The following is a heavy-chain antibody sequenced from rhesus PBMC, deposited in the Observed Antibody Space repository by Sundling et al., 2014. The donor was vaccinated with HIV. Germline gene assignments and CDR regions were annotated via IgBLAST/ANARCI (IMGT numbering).Heavy chain of an antibody. CDR3: ARLYTWNSIPYALDS. CDR2: IFGSIGST. CDR1: GASISGGFA. D-gene: IGHD1-1-1*01. Sequence: QVQMQESGPGLVKPSETLSLTCGVSGASISGGFAWSWIRQPPGKGLEWIGHIFGSIGSTYYNPSLKSRATISTDTSKNQFSLRLTSVTAADTAVYYCARLYTWNSIPYALDSWGQGVVVTVSS. J-gene: IGHJ6*01. V-gene: IGHV4-127*01.